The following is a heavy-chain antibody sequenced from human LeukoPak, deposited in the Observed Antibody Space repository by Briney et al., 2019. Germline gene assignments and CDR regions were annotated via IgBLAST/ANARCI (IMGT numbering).Heavy chain of an antibody. J-gene: IGHJ4*02. V-gene: IGHV4-34*01. CDR1: GGSFSGYY. D-gene: IGHD4-11*01. CDR2: INHSGST. Sequence: SETLSLTCAVYGGSFSGYYWSWIRQPPGKGLEWIGEINHSGSTNYNPSLKSRVTISVDMSKNQFSLKLSSVTAADTVVYYCARGDNDLTTDYWGQGTLVTVSS. CDR3: ARGDNDLTTDY.